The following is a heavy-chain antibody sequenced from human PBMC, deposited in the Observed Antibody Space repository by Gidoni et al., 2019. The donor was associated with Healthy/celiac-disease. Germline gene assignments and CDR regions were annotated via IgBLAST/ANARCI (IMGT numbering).Heavy chain of an antibody. CDR1: GGSISSYY. CDR3: ARGGIAAAGRYYYYYMDV. J-gene: IGHJ6*03. CDR2: IYYSGST. D-gene: IGHD6-13*01. V-gene: IGHV4-59*01. Sequence: VQLQASGPGLVKPSETLSLTCTVSGGSISSYYCSWIRQPPGKGLEWIGYIYYSGSTNYNPSLKSRVTISVDTSKNQFSLKLSSVTAADTAVYYCARGGIAAAGRYYYYYMDVWGKGTTVTVSS.